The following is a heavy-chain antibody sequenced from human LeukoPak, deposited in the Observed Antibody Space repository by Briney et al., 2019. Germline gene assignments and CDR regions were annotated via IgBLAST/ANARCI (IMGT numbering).Heavy chain of an antibody. V-gene: IGHV4-34*01. CDR1: GGSFSGYY. J-gene: IGHJ4*02. CDR2: INHSGST. CDR3: ASSDGSSGYSTY. Sequence: PSETLSLTCAVYGGSFSGYYWSWIRQPPGKGLEWIGEINHSGSTNYNPSLKSRVTISVDTSKNQFSLKLSSVTAADTAVYYCASSDGSSGYSTYWGQGTLVTVSS. D-gene: IGHD3-22*01.